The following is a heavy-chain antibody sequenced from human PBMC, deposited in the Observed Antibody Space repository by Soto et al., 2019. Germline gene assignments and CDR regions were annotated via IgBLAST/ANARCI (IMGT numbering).Heavy chain of an antibody. D-gene: IGHD4-4*01. Sequence: GGSLRLSCAAAGFTFSSSDMSWVRQAPGKGPEWVSAISFKGDNTYDADSVKGRFTISRDNSKNTLYLQMNSLRAEDTATYYCTKTRWATGFAFDIWGQGTMVTVSS. CDR3: TKTRWATGFAFDI. CDR1: GFTFSSSD. CDR2: ISFKGDNT. J-gene: IGHJ3*02. V-gene: IGHV3-23*01.